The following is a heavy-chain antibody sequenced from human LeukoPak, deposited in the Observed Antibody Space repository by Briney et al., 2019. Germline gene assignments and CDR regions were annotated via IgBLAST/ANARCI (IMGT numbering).Heavy chain of an antibody. CDR3: ARTPDYSVTT. CDR1: GYTFTAYY. V-gene: IGHV1-2*02. J-gene: IGHJ5*02. D-gene: IGHD4-11*01. Sequence: ASVKVSCKVSGYTFTAYYMHWVRQAPGQGLGWMGRIDPNSGGTIYAHKFQGRVAMTRDTSISTAYMELSRLTSDDTAVYYCARTPDYSVTTWGQGTMVTVSS. CDR2: IDPNSGGT.